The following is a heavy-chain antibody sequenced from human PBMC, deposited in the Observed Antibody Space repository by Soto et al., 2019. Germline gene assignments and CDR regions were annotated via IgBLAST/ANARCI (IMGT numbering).Heavy chain of an antibody. CDR2: IIPIFGTA. CDR1: GGTFSSYA. CDR3: ARGVATRYYYYGMDV. V-gene: IGHV1-69*13. D-gene: IGHD5-12*01. Sequence: ASVKVSCKASGGTFSSYAISWVRQAPGQGLEWMGGIIPIFGTANYAQKFQGRVTITADESTSTAYMELSSLRSEDTAVYYCARGVATRYYYYGMDVWGQGTTVTVSS. J-gene: IGHJ6*02.